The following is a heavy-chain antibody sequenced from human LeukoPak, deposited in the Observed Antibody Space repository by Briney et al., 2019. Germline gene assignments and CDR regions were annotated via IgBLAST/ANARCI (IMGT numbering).Heavy chain of an antibody. CDR3: ASRKLGNDY. Sequence: SETLSLTCTVAGRSLTNYYSSWIRHSPGKGLEWICYIYYTVTSYNPTLKSRVTISADTSKNQFSLNLSYVAAAYRAVDYCASRKLGNDYWGQGTLVTVSS. CDR2: IYYTVT. V-gene: IGHV4-59*01. CDR1: GRSLTNYY. J-gene: IGHJ4*02. D-gene: IGHD7-27*01.